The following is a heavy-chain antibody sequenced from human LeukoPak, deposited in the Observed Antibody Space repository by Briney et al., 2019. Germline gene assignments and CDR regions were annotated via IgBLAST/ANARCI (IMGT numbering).Heavy chain of an antibody. V-gene: IGHV4-59*01. Sequence: SEILSLTCTVSGDSISSYYWSWIRQPPGKGLEWIGYIYDSGSNNYNPSLKSRVTISPDETKTQFPLKLRSVTAADTALYYCARGNPVATSGTKGGWFDPWGQGTLVTVSS. D-gene: IGHD4-11*01. CDR2: IYDSGSN. J-gene: IGHJ5*02. CDR3: ARGNPVATSGTKGGWFDP. CDR1: GDSISSYY.